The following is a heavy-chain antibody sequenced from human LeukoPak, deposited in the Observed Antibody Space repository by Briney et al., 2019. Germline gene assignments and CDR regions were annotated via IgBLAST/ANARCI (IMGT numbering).Heavy chain of an antibody. CDR2: ISSGGGGT. CDR1: GFTFSSYA. CDR3: AKTGAVAVLRTSYFDY. Sequence: GGSLRLSCAASGFTFSSYAMSWVRQAPGKGLEWVSAISSGGGGTYYADSVKGRFTISRDNSKNTLYLQMNSLRAEDTAVYYCAKTGAVAVLRTSYFDYWGQGTLVTVSS. D-gene: IGHD6-19*01. V-gene: IGHV3-23*01. J-gene: IGHJ4*02.